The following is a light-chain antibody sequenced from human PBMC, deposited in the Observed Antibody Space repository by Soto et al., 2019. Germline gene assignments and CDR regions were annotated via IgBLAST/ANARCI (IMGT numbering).Light chain of an antibody. CDR3: CSYSGSSTFLV. CDR2: EVS. V-gene: IGLV2-23*02. J-gene: IGLJ2*01. CDR1: SSDVGSYNL. Sequence: QSALTQPASVSGSPGQSITISCTGTSSDVGSYNLVSWYQQHPGKAPKLMIYEVSKRPSGVSNRFSGSKSGNTASLTISGLQAEDGADYFCCSYSGSSTFLVFGGGTKLTVL.